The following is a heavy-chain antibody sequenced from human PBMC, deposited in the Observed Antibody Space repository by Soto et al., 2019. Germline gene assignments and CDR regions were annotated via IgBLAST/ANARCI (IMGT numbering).Heavy chain of an antibody. CDR1: GYTFTSYG. CDR2: ISTYNGDT. D-gene: IGHD6-25*01. CDR3: ATGYHRPRYSVDY. J-gene: IGHJ4*02. Sequence: QVQLVQSGPEVKKPGASVKVSCKASGYTFTSYGITWVRQAPGQGLEWMGWISTYNGDTNYAQEFQGRVTMTTDTSTSTAYMELRRLRSDDTAVYYCATGYHRPRYSVDYWGQGTLVTVSS. V-gene: IGHV1-18*01.